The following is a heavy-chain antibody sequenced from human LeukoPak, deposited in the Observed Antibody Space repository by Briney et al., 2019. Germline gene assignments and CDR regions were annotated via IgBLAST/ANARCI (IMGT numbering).Heavy chain of an antibody. CDR1: GYTFTSYD. CDR2: MNPNSGNT. V-gene: IGHV1-8*01. J-gene: IGHJ5*02. CDR3: ARDGSGSYWAYYNWFDP. D-gene: IGHD3-10*01. Sequence: ASVKVPCKASGYTFTSYDINWVRQATGQGLEWMGWMNPNSGNTGYAQKFQGRVTLTRNTSISTAYMELSSLRSDDTAVYYCARDGSGSYWAYYNWFDPWGQGTLVTVSS.